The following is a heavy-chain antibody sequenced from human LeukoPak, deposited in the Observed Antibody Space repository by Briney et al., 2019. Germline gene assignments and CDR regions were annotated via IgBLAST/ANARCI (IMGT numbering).Heavy chain of an antibody. D-gene: IGHD3-10*01. CDR1: GYSISSGYY. CDR3: ARASSVLLWFGEPSHHNWFDP. J-gene: IGHJ5*02. CDR2: IYHSGST. V-gene: IGHV4-38-2*02. Sequence: SETLSLTCTVSGYSISSGYYWGWIRQPPGKGLEWIGSIYHSGSTYYNPSLKSRVTISVDTSKNQFSLKLSSVTAADTAVYYCARASSVLLWFGEPSHHNWFDPWGQGTLVTVPS.